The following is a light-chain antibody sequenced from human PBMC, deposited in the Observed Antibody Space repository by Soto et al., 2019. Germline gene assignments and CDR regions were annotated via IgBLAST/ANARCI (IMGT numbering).Light chain of an antibody. Sequence: EVVMTQSPLSLPVTLGQPASISCRSSQSLVNSDGNTYLNWFHQRPGQSPRRLIYKVSNRDSGVPDRFSGSGSGNDFTLRISRVEAEDVGVYYCMKGSHWPRTFGQGTRVAIK. V-gene: IGKV2-30*01. CDR3: MKGSHWPRT. CDR2: KVS. J-gene: IGKJ1*01. CDR1: QSLVNSDGNTY.